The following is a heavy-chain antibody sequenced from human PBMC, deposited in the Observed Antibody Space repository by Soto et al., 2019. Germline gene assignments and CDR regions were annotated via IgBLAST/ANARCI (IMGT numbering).Heavy chain of an antibody. CDR3: AHSRGGVASI. D-gene: IGHD2-15*01. CDR2: VYWDDSK. Sequence: QITLNESGPTLVKPTQTLTLTCTFSGFSLSTRGVGVGWIRQPPGVALEWLGVVYWDDSKTNSPSLKSRLTITKDTSKNQVVLRTTNIEHVDADTYYSAHSRGGVASIWGQGTLVTVSS. CDR1: GFSLSTRGVG. V-gene: IGHV2-5*02. J-gene: IGHJ4*02.